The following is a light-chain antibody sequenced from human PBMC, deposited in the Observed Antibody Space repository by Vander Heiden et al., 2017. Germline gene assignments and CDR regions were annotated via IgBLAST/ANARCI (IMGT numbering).Light chain of an antibody. CDR2: AAS. CDR1: QSISSY. CDR3: QQSYSTPWT. Sequence: DIQMTQSPSSLSASVGDRVPITCRASQSISSYLNWYQQKPGKAPKLLIYAASSVQSGVPSRFSGSGSGTDFTLTISSLQPEDFATYYCQQSYSTPWTFGQGTKVEIK. J-gene: IGKJ1*01. V-gene: IGKV1-39*01.